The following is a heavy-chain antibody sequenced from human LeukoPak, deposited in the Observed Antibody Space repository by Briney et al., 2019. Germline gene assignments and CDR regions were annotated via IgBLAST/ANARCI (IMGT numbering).Heavy chain of an antibody. V-gene: IGHV3-21*01. Sequence: GGSLKLSCAAFGFTFSNYNFYWVRQAPGKGLEWVSSISSTSSYIYYADSMKGRFTISRDNAKNSLYLQMNSLRAEDTAVYYCARALWSGPVYYGMDVWGQGTTVTVSS. CDR2: ISSTSSYI. D-gene: IGHD3-10*01. CDR3: ARALWSGPVYYGMDV. CDR1: GFTFSNYN. J-gene: IGHJ6*02.